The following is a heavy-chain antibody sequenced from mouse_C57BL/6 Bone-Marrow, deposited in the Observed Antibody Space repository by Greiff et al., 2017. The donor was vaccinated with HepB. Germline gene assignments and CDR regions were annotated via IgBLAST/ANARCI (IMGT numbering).Heavy chain of an antibody. V-gene: IGHV1-55*01. CDR3: GPTNYGYFDV. CDR1: GYTFTSYW. CDR2: IYPGSGST. Sequence: QVQLQQSGAELVKPGASVKMSCKASGYTFTSYWITWVKQRPGQGLEWIGDIYPGSGSTNYNEKFKSKATLTVDTSYSTAYMQLSSLTAEDSAVYDCGPTNYGYFDVWGTGTTVTVSS. J-gene: IGHJ1*03. D-gene: IGHD1-3*01.